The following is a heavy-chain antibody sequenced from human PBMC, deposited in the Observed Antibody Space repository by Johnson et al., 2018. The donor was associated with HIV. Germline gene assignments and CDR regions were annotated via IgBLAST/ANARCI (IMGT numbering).Heavy chain of an antibody. Sequence: QVQLVESGGGVVQPGRSLRLSCAASGFTFSSYTMHWVRQAPGKGLDWVAVISYDGSSQYYGDSVKGRFTISRDNSKHTLYLQMNSLRDEDTAVYYCAREAYCGGDCHDDAFDIWGQGTMVTVSS. CDR3: AREAYCGGDCHDDAFDI. V-gene: IGHV3-30*04. J-gene: IGHJ3*02. CDR2: ISYDGSSQ. D-gene: IGHD2-21*02. CDR1: GFTFSSYT.